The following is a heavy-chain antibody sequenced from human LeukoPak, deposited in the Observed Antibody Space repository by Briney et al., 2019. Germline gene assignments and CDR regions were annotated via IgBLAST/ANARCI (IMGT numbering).Heavy chain of an antibody. Sequence: GGSLRLSCAASGFTFSSYWMSWVRQAPGKGLEWVANIKQDGSEKYYVDSVKGRFTISRDNAKNSLYLQMNSLRAGDTAVYYCARIREVIGKDWFDPWGQGTLVTVSS. D-gene: IGHD2-21*01. CDR3: ARIREVIGKDWFDP. CDR1: GFTFSSYW. V-gene: IGHV3-7*03. J-gene: IGHJ5*02. CDR2: IKQDGSEK.